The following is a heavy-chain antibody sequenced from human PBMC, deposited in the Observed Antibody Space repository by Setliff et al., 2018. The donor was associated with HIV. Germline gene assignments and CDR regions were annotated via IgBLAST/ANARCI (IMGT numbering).Heavy chain of an antibody. CDR1: GFTFRSYG. CDR2: ISNDGSEI. CDR3: ARETMYDSRGYLSHYFDY. J-gene: IGHJ4*02. Sequence: GESLKISCEGSGFTFRSYGMHWVRQTPDKGLEWLAIISNDGSEINYGGSAKGRFTISRDDSKNTVYLQMNSLRTEDSAVYYCARETMYDSRGYLSHYFDYWGQGTPVTVSS. V-gene: IGHV3-30*03. D-gene: IGHD3-22*01.